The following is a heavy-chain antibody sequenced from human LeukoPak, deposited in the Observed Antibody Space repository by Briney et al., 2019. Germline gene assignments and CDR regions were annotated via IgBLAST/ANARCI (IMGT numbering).Heavy chain of an antibody. CDR1: VGSFSGYY. CDR3: ARGVRRNDVLDWFDP. D-gene: IGHD1-1*01. Sequence: SETLSLTCAVYVGSFSGYYWSWIRQPPGKGLEWIGEINHSGSTNYNPSHKSRVIIPVDTSKNQFSLKLCSVTAADTAVYYCARGVRRNDVLDWFDPWGKGTLVTVSS. V-gene: IGHV4-34*01. CDR2: INHSGST. J-gene: IGHJ5*02.